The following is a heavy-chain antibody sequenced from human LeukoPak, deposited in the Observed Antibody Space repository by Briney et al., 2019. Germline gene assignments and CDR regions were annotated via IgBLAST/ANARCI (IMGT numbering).Heavy chain of an antibody. CDR1: GFTVSRNY. D-gene: IGHD6-19*01. J-gene: IGHJ4*02. Sequence: GGSLRLSCAASGFTVSRNYMNWVRQAPGKGLEWVSLLSSTGNTSYADSVKGRFTISRDNAKNTLYLQMNSLRAEDTAVYYCTSQLYSSAWNWGQGTLVTVSS. V-gene: IGHV3-66*04. CDR2: LSSTGNT. CDR3: TSQLYSSAWN.